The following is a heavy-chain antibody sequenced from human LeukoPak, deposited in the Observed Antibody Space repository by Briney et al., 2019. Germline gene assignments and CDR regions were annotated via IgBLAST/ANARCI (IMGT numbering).Heavy chain of an antibody. V-gene: IGHV1-2*06. J-gene: IGHJ6*03. CDR2: INPKSSGT. D-gene: IGHD3-22*01. Sequence: ASVKVSCKASGYTFTGYYMHWVRQAPGQGLEWMGRINPKSSGTNYAQKFQGRVTMTRDTSISTAYMELSRLRSDDTAVYYCARGSYYDSRTPYYYYYYMDVWGKGTTVTVSS. CDR3: ARGSYYDSRTPYYYYYYMDV. CDR1: GYTFTGYY.